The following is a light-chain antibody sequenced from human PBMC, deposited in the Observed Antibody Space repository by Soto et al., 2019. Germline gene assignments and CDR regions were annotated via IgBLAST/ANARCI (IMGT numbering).Light chain of an antibody. CDR1: QSISSY. V-gene: IGKV1-39*01. Sequence: DIQMTQSPSSLSASVGDRVTITCRASQSISSYLNWYQQKPGKAPKLLIYAASSLQSGVPSRFRGSGSGTDFTLTISSLQPEYVATYYCQQSYSTPADTFGQGTKLEIK. CDR2: AAS. J-gene: IGKJ2*01. CDR3: QQSYSTPADT.